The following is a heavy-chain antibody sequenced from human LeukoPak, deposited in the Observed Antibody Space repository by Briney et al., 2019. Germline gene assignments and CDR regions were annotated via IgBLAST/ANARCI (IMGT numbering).Heavy chain of an antibody. V-gene: IGHV1-2*02. D-gene: IGHD3-10*01. J-gene: IGHJ5*02. CDR3: ARESITMVRGGPNWFDP. CDR2: INPNSGGT. CDR1: GYTFTGYY. Sequence: GASVKVSCKASGYTFTGYYMHWVRQAPGQGLEWMGWINPNSGGTNYAQKFQGRVTMTRDTSISTAYMELSRLRSDDTAVYYCARESITMVRGGPNWFDPWGQGTLVTVSS.